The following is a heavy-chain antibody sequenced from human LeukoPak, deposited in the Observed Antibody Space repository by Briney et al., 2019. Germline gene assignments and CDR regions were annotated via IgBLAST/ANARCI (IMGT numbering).Heavy chain of an antibody. J-gene: IGHJ5*02. V-gene: IGHV3-66*01. CDR2: IYSGGST. CDR1: GFTVSSNY. D-gene: IGHD3-10*01. CDR3: ASARGFGELLGFDP. Sequence: GGSLRLSCAASGFTVSSNYMSWVRQAPGKGLEWVSVIYSGGSTYYADSVKGRFTISRDNSKNTLYLQMNSLRAEDTAVYYCASARGFGELLGFDPWGQGTLVTVSS.